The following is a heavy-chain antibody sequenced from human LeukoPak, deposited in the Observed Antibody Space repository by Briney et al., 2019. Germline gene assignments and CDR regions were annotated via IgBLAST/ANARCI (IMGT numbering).Heavy chain of an antibody. J-gene: IGHJ4*02. Sequence: GGSLRLSCPASGFTFSSYGMHWVRQAPGKGLEWVAVISYDGSNKYYADSVKGRFTISRDNSKNTLYLQMNSLRAEDTAVYYCSKSRSDVVDYWGQGTLVTVSS. CDR2: ISYDGSNK. V-gene: IGHV3-30*18. CDR3: SKSRSDVVDY. CDR1: GFTFSSYG. D-gene: IGHD3-3*01.